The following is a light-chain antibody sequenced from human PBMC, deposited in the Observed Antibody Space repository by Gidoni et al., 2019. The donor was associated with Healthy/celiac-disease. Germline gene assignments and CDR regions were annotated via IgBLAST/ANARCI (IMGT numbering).Light chain of an antibody. CDR2: GAS. CDR3: QQYCSSPRT. CDR1: QSVSSSY. V-gene: IGKV3-20*01. J-gene: IGKJ1*01. Sequence: EIVLTQSPGTLSLSPGERATLSCRASQSVSSSYLARYQQKPGQAPRLLIYGASSRATCIPDRFSGSGSWTNFPLTISRLEPEDFAVYYCQQYCSSPRTFGQGTKVEIK.